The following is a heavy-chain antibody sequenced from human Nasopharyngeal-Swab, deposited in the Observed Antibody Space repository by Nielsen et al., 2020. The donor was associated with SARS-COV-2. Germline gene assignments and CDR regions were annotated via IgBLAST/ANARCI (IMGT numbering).Heavy chain of an antibody. CDR3: ARHPAGYGSGSYYSDY. Sequence: NVSCKGSGYSFTSYWIGWVRQMPGKGLEWMGIIYPSDSDTRYSTSFQGQVTISADKSISTAYLQWSSLKASDTAMYYCARHPAGYGSGSYYSDYWGKGTLVTVSS. D-gene: IGHD3-10*01. CDR1: GYSFTSYW. J-gene: IGHJ4*02. V-gene: IGHV5-51*01. CDR2: IYPSDSDT.